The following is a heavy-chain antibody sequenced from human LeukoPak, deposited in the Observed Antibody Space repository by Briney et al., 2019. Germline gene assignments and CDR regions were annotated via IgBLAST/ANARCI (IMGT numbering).Heavy chain of an antibody. J-gene: IGHJ4*02. D-gene: IGHD3-9*01. Sequence: GGSLRLSCAASGFTFSSYALSWVRQAPGKGLQWVSTISGSGGSTYYADSVKGRFTISRDNSKNTLYLQMNSLRAEDTAVYYCAKAYYDISTGLEYWGQGTLVTVSS. CDR2: ISGSGGST. CDR1: GFTFSSYA. V-gene: IGHV3-23*01. CDR3: AKAYYDISTGLEY.